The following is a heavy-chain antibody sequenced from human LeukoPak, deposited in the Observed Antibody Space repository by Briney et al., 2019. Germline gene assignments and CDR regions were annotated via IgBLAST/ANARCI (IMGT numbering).Heavy chain of an antibody. Sequence: GGSLRLSCAASGFTFSSYAMSWVRQAPGKGLEWVSAISGSGGSTYYADSVKGRFTISRDNSKNTLYLQMNSLRAEDTVVYYCANSPLGSSSWRRDYWGQGTLVTVSS. CDR1: GFTFSSYA. J-gene: IGHJ4*02. CDR2: ISGSGGST. CDR3: ANSPLGSSSWRRDY. D-gene: IGHD6-13*01. V-gene: IGHV3-23*01.